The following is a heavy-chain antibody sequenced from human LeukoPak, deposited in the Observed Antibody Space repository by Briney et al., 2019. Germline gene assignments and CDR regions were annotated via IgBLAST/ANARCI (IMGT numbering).Heavy chain of an antibody. D-gene: IGHD4-17*01. V-gene: IGHV3-21*01. CDR3: AGGGRGTTAFDI. Sequence: PGGSLRLSCAASGFTFSSYSMNWVRQAPGKGLEWVSSISSSSSYIYYADSVKGRFTISRDNAKNSLYLQMNSLRAEDTAVYYCAGGGRGTTAFDIWGQGTMVTVSS. CDR2: ISSSSSYI. J-gene: IGHJ3*02. CDR1: GFTFSSYS.